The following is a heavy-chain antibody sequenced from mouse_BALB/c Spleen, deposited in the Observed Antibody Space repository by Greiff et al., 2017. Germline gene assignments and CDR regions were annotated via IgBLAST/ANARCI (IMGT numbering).Heavy chain of an antibody. CDR3: ARERDYFMDD. D-gene: IGHD1-1*01. V-gene: IGHV1-20*02. CDR2: IYPYNGDT. Sequence: VQLQQSGPELVKPGASVKISCKASGYSFTGYFMHWVMQSHGKSLEWIGRIYPYNGDTFYNQKFKGKATLTVDKSSSTAHMELRSLASEDSAVYYCARERDYFMDDWGQGTSVTVSS. CDR1: GYSFTGYF. J-gene: IGHJ4*01.